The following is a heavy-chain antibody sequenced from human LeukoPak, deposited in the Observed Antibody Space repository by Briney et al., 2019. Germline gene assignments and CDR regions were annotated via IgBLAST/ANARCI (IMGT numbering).Heavy chain of an antibody. Sequence: PGRSLRLSCAASGFTFDDYAMHWVRQAPGKGLEWVSGISWNRGSIGYADSVKGRFTISRDNAKNSLYPQMNSLRAEDTALYYCAKDIFTGIAVAGIFDHWGQGALVTVSS. CDR2: ISWNRGSI. CDR1: GFTFDDYA. V-gene: IGHV3-9*01. CDR3: AKDIFTGIAVAGIFDH. D-gene: IGHD6-19*01. J-gene: IGHJ4*02.